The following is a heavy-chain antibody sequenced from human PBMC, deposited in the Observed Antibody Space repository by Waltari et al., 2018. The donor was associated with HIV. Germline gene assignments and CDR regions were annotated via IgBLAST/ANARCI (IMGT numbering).Heavy chain of an antibody. CDR2: VSTYNGNT. CDR3: ARFGDCGGECYRYYYYGMDV. CDR1: GYSFNNYG. Sequence: QGQLVQSGAEVKKPGASVKVSCQASGYSFNNYGISWVRQAPGQGLEWMGWVSTYNGNTKYAQNLQGRVTMTTDTSTTTAYMDLRSLTSDDTAVYYCARFGDCGGECYRYYYYGMDVWGQGTTVTVSS. J-gene: IGHJ6*02. V-gene: IGHV1-18*01. D-gene: IGHD2-21*01.